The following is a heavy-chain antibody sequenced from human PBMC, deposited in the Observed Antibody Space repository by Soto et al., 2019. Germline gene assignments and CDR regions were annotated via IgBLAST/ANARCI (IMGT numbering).Heavy chain of an antibody. CDR2: ISSSGSTA. Sequence: GGSLRLSCAASGLTFSRFELHWVRQAPGKGLEWISYISSSGSTAYYASSVEGRFTISRDNANNSVYLQMDSLRAEDTALYYCTRAAWFPYLSFYWGQGALVTVSS. V-gene: IGHV3-48*03. D-gene: IGHD3-10*01. CDR3: TRAAWFPYLSFY. J-gene: IGHJ4*02. CDR1: GLTFSRFE.